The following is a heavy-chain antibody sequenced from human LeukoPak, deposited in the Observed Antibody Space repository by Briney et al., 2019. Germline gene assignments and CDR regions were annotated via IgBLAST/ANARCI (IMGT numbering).Heavy chain of an antibody. J-gene: IGHJ2*01. CDR1: GGSISSYY. V-gene: IGHV4-59*01. CDR3: ARGGWYLDL. CDR2: LYDSGST. Sequence: SETLSLTCTVSGGSISSYYWSWIRQPPGKGLEWIGYLYDSGSTKYNPSLKSRVTISVDTSKNQFSLEMSSVTAADTAVYYCARGGWYLDLWGRGTLVTVSS.